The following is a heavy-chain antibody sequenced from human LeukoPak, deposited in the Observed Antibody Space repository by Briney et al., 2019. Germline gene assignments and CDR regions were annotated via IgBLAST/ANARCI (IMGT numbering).Heavy chain of an antibody. CDR2: INPNSGGT. CDR3: ARDDIPLSWTMDY. J-gene: IGHJ4*02. V-gene: IGHV1-2*02. CDR1: GYTFTGYY. Sequence: ASVKVSCKASGYTFTGYYMHWVRQAPGQGLEWMGWINPNSGGTNYAQKFQGRVTITTDESTSTAYMELSSLRSEDTAVYYCARDDIPLSWTMDYWGQGTLVTVSS. D-gene: IGHD3/OR15-3a*01.